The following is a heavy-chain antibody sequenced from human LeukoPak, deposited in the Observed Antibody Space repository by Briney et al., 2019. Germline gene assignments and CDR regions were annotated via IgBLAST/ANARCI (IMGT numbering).Heavy chain of an antibody. V-gene: IGHV3-48*01. J-gene: IGHJ4*02. CDR1: GFTLSSYS. Sequence: GGSLRLSCAASGFTLSSYSMNWVRQAPGKGLEWVSYISSSSSTIYYADSVKGRFTISRDNAKNSLYLQMNSLRAEDTAFYYCARSSGVITDYWGQGTLVTVSS. CDR3: ARSSGVITDY. CDR2: ISSSSSTI. D-gene: IGHD3-22*01.